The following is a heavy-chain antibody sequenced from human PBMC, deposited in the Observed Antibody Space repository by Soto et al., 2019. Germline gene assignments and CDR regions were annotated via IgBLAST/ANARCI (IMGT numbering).Heavy chain of an antibody. CDR1: GFTFSSYS. CDR2: ISSSSSTI. V-gene: IGHV3-48*02. J-gene: IGHJ4*02. D-gene: IGHD3-3*01. CDR3: ARSTSVTVLRFLEWLLYDDY. Sequence: GSLRLSCAASGFTFSSYSMNWVRQAPGKGLEWVSYISSSSSTIYYADSVKGRFTISRDNAKNSLYLQMNSLRDEDTAVYYCARSTSVTVLRFLEWLLYDDYWGQGTLVTVSS.